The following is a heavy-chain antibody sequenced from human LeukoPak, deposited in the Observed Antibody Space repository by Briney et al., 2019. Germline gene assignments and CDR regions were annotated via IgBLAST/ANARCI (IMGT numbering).Heavy chain of an antibody. CDR1: GFTFSSYW. CDR3: ARSGYGSRWNFFDH. J-gene: IGHJ4*02. V-gene: IGHV3-7*01. D-gene: IGHD6-13*01. Sequence: GGSLRLSCAASGFTFSSYWMSWVRQAPGKGLEWVANIKQDGSEKYYVDSVKGRFTISRDNAKNSLYLQMNSLRDEDTAVYYCARSGYGSRWNFFDHWGQGTLVTVSS. CDR2: IKQDGSEK.